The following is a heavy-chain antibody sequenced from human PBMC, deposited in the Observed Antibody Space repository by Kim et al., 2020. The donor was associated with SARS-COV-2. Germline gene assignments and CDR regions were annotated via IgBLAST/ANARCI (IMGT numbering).Heavy chain of an antibody. J-gene: IGHJ6*02. D-gene: IGHD6-13*01. CDR2: IIPIFGTA. Sequence: SVKVSCKASGGTFSSYAISWVRQAPGQGLEWMGGIIPIFGTANYAQKFQGRVTITADESTSTAYMELSSLRSEDTAVYYCARGIAAARRARVGYYGMDVWGQGTTVTVSS. V-gene: IGHV1-69*13. CDR3: ARGIAAARRARVGYYGMDV. CDR1: GGTFSSYA.